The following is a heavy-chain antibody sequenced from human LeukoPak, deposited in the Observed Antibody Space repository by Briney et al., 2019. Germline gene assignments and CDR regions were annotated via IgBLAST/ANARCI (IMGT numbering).Heavy chain of an antibody. CDR3: TRGGGAFCGTDCHRIFDY. CDR2: IYRDGST. V-gene: IGHV3-53*01. Sequence: GGSLRLSCVVSGFTVSSNYMSWVRQAPGKGLEWVSVIYRDGSTYYAGSVKGRFTISRDSSNNTLNLQMNSLRAEDTAVYYCTRGGGAFCGTDCHRIFDYWGQGTLVTVSS. J-gene: IGHJ4*02. CDR1: GFTVSSNY. D-gene: IGHD2-21*02.